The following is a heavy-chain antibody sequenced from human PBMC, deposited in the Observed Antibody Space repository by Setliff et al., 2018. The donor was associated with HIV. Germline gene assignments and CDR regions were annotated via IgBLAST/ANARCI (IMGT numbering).Heavy chain of an antibody. CDR2: IYNSVTT. CDR1: GASISSNT. V-gene: IGHV4-59*01. Sequence: SETLSLTCIVSGASISSNTWSWIRQAPGKGLQWIGFIYNSVTTNYNPSLKSRVTISLDTSKNQFSLKLTSVTAADTAVYYCARVGTSSNWFGPWGQGTLVTVSS. D-gene: IGHD2-2*01. CDR3: ARVGTSSNWFGP. J-gene: IGHJ5*02.